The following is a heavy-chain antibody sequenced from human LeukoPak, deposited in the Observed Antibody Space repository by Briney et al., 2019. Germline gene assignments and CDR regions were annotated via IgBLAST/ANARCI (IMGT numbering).Heavy chain of an antibody. D-gene: IGHD2-2*02. V-gene: IGHV3-74*01. CDR2: INSDGRST. CDR3: ARVDIVVVPAAIVGSGYYYYYMDV. CDR1: GFTFSSYW. J-gene: IGHJ6*03. Sequence: GGSLRLSCAASGFTFSSYWMHWVRQAPGKGLVWVSRINSDGRSTSYVDSVKGRFTISRDNAKNSLYLQMNSLRAEDTAVYYCARVDIVVVPAAIVGSGYYYYYMDVWGKGTTVTVSS.